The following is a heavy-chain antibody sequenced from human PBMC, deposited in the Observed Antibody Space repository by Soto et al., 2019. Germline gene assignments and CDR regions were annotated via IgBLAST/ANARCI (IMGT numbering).Heavy chain of an antibody. V-gene: IGHV4-34*01. CDR3: ARRRILTGYYKYYAMDV. CDR1: GGSSSPYD. D-gene: IGHD3-9*01. J-gene: IGHJ6*02. CDR2: MNHSGST. Sequence: SQTLSLTCAVYGGSSSPYDWRWIRQPPWKGLEWIGEMNHSGSTKYNPSLKSRVTISVDTSKNQFSLKLSSVTAADTAVYYCARRRILTGYYKYYAMDVCGQGTTVT.